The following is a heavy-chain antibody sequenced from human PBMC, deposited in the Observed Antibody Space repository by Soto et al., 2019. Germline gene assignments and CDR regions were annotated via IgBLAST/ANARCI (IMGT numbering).Heavy chain of an antibody. J-gene: IGHJ4*02. D-gene: IGHD6-19*01. V-gene: IGHV3-30*18. CDR2: ISHDGSNK. CDR3: AKSVIAVAGYISYFDY. Sequence: QVQLVESGGGVVQPGRSLRLSCAASGFTLSYYAMHWVRQAPGKGLEWVAVISHDGSNKYYVDSVKGRFTISRDNSKNTLYLQMNSLRAEDTGVSYCAKSVIAVAGYISYFDYWGQGTLVTVSS. CDR1: GFTLSYYA.